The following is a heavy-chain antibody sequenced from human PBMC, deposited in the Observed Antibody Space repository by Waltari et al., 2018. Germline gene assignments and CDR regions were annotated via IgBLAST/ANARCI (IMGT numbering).Heavy chain of an antibody. CDR2: INHTETP. D-gene: IGHD5-18*01. J-gene: IGHJ6*03. CDR3: ARAGRGYSYGYSVGSYYYHVDV. Sequence: QVQLQQWGAGLLKPSETLSLTCAVYGGSFSGYYWSWIRQPPGKGLEWIGEINHTETPNYYPFLTSRVTISVDTSKNQFSLKLSPVTAADTAVYYCARAGRGYSYGYSVGSYYYHVDVWGKGITVTVSS. V-gene: IGHV4-34*01. CDR1: GGSFSGYY.